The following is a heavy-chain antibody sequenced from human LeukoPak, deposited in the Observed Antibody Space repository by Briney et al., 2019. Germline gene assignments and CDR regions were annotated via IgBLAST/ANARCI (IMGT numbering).Heavy chain of an antibody. Sequence: SETLSLTCSVSGGSIRSYYWSWIRQPAGKKLEWIGRISGSGNTDCNPSLKSRLTMSVDTSKNQFSLKLNSVTAADTAVYYCAREGRSSTPGYWGQGTLVTVSS. J-gene: IGHJ4*01. CDR1: GGSIRSYY. V-gene: IGHV4-4*07. CDR2: ISGSGNT. CDR3: AREGRSSTPGY. D-gene: IGHD2-15*01.